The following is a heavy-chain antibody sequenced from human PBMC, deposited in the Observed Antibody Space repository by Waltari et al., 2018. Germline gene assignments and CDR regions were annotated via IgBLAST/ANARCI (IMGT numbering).Heavy chain of an antibody. D-gene: IGHD2-21*02. Sequence: EAQLVESGGGLAKPGESLRLSCAASGFSFNDARMNWVRQAPGKGLEWVGRIKIKDDGETVDYAPPVRGRFIISRDDPRKTLYLQMTRLTIEDTAVYYCAIEGYSADWRTYYFDALDVWGQGTTVTVSS. CDR2: IKIKDDGETV. J-gene: IGHJ6*02. CDR1: GFSFNDAR. CDR3: AIEGYSADWRTYYFDALDV. V-gene: IGHV3-15*07.